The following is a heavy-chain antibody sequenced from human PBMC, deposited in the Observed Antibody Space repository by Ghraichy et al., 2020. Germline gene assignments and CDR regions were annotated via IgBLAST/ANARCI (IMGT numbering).Heavy chain of an antibody. CDR3: ARVGSSSWYGDYFDY. D-gene: IGHD6-13*01. V-gene: IGHV4-31*01. CDR1: GGSMSSGGYY. J-gene: IGHJ4*02. CDR2: IYYSGST. Sequence: SQTLSLTSTVSGGSMSSGGYYWSWIRQHPGKGLEWIGYIYYSGSTYYNPSLKSLVTISVDTSKNQFSLKLSSVTAADTAVYYCARVGSSSWYGDYFDYWGQGTLVTVSS.